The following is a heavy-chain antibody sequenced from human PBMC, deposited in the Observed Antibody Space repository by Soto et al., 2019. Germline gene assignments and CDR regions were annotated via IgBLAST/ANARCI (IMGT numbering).Heavy chain of an antibody. J-gene: IGHJ6*02. CDR2: IVVGSGNT. D-gene: IGHD3-3*01. Sequence: SVKVSCKASGFTFTSSAVQWVRQARGQRLEWIGWIVVGSGNTNYAQKFQERVTITRDMSTSTAYMELSSLRSEDTAVYYCAADLRDYDFCFCYLGDYYYVMYVRGQRSTVIVS. CDR3: AADLRDYDFCFCYLGDYYYVMYV. V-gene: IGHV1-58*01. CDR1: GFTFTSSA.